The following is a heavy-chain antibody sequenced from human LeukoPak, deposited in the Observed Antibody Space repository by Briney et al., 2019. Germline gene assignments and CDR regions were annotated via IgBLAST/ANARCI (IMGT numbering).Heavy chain of an antibody. J-gene: IGHJ3*02. CDR2: INHSGST. V-gene: IGHV4-34*01. CDR1: GGSFSGYY. D-gene: IGHD6-13*01. CDR3: ASAQTLYSSSWYDAFDI. Sequence: PSETLSLTCAVYGGSFSGYYWSWIRQPPGKGLEWIGEINHSGSTNYNPSLKSRVTISVDTSKNQFSLKLSSVTAADTAVYYCASAQTLYSSSWYDAFDIWGQGTMVTVSS.